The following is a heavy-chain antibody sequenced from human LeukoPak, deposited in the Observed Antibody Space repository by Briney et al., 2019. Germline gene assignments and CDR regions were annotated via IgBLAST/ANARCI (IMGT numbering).Heavy chain of an antibody. D-gene: IGHD3-3*01. CDR2: IDYNGAT. V-gene: IGHV4-59*08. Sequence: SETLSLTCTVSGGSITNYFWSWIRQPPGKGLEWIGYIDYNGATNYNPSLKSRVTISVDMSQNHVFLRLNSVTAADTALYYCARHGADHYDFWTGHQNGFDPWGQGTLVTVSS. CDR3: ARHGADHYDFWTGHQNGFDP. CDR1: GGSITNYF. J-gene: IGHJ5*02.